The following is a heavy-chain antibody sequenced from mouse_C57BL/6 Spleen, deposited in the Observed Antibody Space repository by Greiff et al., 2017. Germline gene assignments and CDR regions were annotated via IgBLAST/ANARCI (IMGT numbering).Heavy chain of an antibody. J-gene: IGHJ4*01. Sequence: VQLQQSGAELVRPGASVKLSCTASGFNIKDDYMHWVKQRPEQGLEWIGWIDPENGDTEYASKFQGKATIPADTSSNTAYLQLSSLTSEDTAVYYCTVVTRYYYAMDYWGQGTSVTVSS. CDR2: IDPENGDT. CDR3: TVVTRYYYAMDY. D-gene: IGHD2-2*01. CDR1: GFNIKDDY. V-gene: IGHV14-4*01.